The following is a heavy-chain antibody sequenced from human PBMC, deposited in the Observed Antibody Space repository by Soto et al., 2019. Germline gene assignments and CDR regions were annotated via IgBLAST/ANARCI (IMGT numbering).Heavy chain of an antibody. D-gene: IGHD3-16*02. CDR2: ISGSGGST. Sequence: GGSLRLSCAASGFTFSSYAMSWVRQAPGKGLEWVSAISGSGGSTYYADSVKGRFTIPRDNSKNTLYLQMNSLRAEDTAVYYCAKDRYDYIWGSYRYYFDYWGQGTLVTVSS. V-gene: IGHV3-23*01. CDR3: AKDRYDYIWGSYRYYFDY. J-gene: IGHJ4*02. CDR1: GFTFSSYA.